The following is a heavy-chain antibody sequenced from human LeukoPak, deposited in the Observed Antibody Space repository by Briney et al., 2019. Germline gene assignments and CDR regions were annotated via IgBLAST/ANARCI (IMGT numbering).Heavy chain of an antibody. Sequence: PGGSLRLPCAASGFTLSSYAMQWVRQALGKGLEWVAVISYDASNKYYADSVKGRFTISRDNSKNTLYLQMNSLRAEDTAVYYCARDPQVPYPSFYFDYWGQGTLVTVSS. CDR2: ISYDASNK. CDR3: ARDPQVPYPSFYFDY. V-gene: IGHV3-30-3*01. CDR1: GFTLSSYA. J-gene: IGHJ4*02. D-gene: IGHD2-2*01.